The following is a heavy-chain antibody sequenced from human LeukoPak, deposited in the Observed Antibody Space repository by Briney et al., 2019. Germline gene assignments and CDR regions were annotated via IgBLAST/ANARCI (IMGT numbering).Heavy chain of an antibody. Sequence: SETLSLTCTVSGGSVSSGSYYWGWIRQPPGKGLEWIGSIYYSGSTYYNPSLKSRVTISVDTSKNQFSLKLSSVIAADTAVYYCARQRGTYAFSDYWGQGTLVTVSS. D-gene: IGHD2-15*01. CDR1: GGSVSSGSYY. CDR2: IYYSGST. J-gene: IGHJ4*02. CDR3: ARQRGTYAFSDY. V-gene: IGHV4-39*01.